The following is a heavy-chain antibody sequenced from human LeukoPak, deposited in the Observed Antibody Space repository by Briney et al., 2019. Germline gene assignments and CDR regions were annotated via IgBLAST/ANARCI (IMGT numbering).Heavy chain of an antibody. CDR1: GYSFTRYW. CDR3: ARGPVLRYFDWLNYYYYMDV. V-gene: IGHV5-51*01. D-gene: IGHD3-9*01. CDR2: IYPGDSDI. Sequence: GVSLKISCKGSGYSFTRYWIGWVRQMPGKGLEWMGFIYPGDSDIRYSPSFQGQVTISVDKSISTAYLQWSSLKASDTAMYYCARGPVLRYFDWLNYYYYMDVWGKGTTVTVSS. J-gene: IGHJ6*03.